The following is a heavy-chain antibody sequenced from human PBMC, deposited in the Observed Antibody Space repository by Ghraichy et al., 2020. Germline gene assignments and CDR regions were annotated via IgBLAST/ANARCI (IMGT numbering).Heavy chain of an antibody. Sequence: ASVKVSCKASGYTFTDLSIHWVRQAPGQGLDWMGWINPNSGVATYAQKFRGRVTMTRDTSISTAYMELSSLTSEDTAVYYCTRGRNTDYWGQGTLVTVSS. CDR1: GYTFTDLS. J-gene: IGHJ4*02. CDR2: INPNSGVA. CDR3: TRGRNTDY. V-gene: IGHV1-2*02.